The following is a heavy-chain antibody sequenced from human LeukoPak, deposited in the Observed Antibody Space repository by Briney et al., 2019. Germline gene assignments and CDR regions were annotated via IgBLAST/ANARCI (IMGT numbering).Heavy chain of an antibody. CDR2: INPNTGGT. J-gene: IGHJ3*01. Sequence: GASVKVSCKTSGYSVSDYYMHWVRQAPGQGLEWMGWINPNTGGTKYAQEFQGRVTMTGDTSLSIVQMESRSLTADDTAMYYCATPVPGYGALDVWGQGTMVTVSS. CDR3: ATPVPGYGALDV. D-gene: IGHD3-9*01. CDR1: GYSVSDYY. V-gene: IGHV1-2*02.